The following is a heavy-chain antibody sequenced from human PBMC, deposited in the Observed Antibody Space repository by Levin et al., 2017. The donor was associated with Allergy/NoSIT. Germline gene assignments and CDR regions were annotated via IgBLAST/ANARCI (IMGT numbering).Heavy chain of an antibody. Sequence: PSETLSLTCTVSGGSISSDNWSWIRQPPGKGLEWIGYIYDTGNTNYNPSLKSRVTLSVDTSKNQFSLKLSSVTPADTAMYYCARFVWGSYRGFDYWGQGTLVTVSS. V-gene: IGHV4-59*01. CDR1: GGSISSDN. CDR2: IYDTGNT. CDR3: ARFVWGSYRGFDY. J-gene: IGHJ4*02. D-gene: IGHD3-16*02.